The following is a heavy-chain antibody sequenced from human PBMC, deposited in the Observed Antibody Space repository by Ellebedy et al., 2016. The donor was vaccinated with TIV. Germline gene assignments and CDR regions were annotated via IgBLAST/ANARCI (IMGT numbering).Heavy chain of an antibody. J-gene: IGHJ4*02. Sequence: PGGSLRLSCAASGFTFSSYSLNWVRQAPGKGLEWLSYITSSSGTIYYADSVEGRFTISRDNAKNSLYLQMNGLRDDDTAVYYCARGARDGRSSFDDWGQGTLVTVSS. D-gene: IGHD6-6*01. CDR2: ITSSSGTI. CDR1: GFTFSSYS. CDR3: ARGARDGRSSFDD. V-gene: IGHV3-48*02.